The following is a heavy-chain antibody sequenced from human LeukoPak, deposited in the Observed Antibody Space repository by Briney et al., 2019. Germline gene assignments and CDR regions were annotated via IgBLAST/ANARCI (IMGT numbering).Heavy chain of an antibody. CDR2: ISYDGSNK. J-gene: IGHJ4*02. Sequence: GGSLRLSCTASGFTFGDYAMSWFRQAPGKGLGWVAVISYDGSNKYYADSVKGRFTISRDNAKNTLHLQMNSLRAEDTAVYYCARGGYYSSGRYYFDSWGQGTLVTVSS. V-gene: IGHV3-30*04. D-gene: IGHD3-10*01. CDR1: GFTFGDYA. CDR3: ARGGYYSSGRYYFDS.